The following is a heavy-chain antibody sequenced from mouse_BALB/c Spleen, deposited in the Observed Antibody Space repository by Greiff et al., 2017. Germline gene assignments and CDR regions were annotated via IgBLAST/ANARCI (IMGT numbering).Heavy chain of an antibody. V-gene: IGHV1-18*01. CDR3: ARSDSNFDY. CDR1: GYTFTDYN. J-gene: IGHJ2*01. CDR2: INPNNGGT. Sequence: EVKLMESGPELVKPGASVKIPCKASGYTFTDYNMDWVKQSHGKSLEWIGDINPNNGGTIYNQKFKGKATLTVDKSSSTAYMELRSLTSEDTAVYYCARSDSNFDYWGQGTTLTVSS. D-gene: IGHD2-5*01.